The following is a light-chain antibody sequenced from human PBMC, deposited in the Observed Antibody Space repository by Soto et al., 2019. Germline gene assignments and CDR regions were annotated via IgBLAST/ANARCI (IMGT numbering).Light chain of an antibody. CDR2: DVS. Sequence: ENVLTQSPGTLSLSPGERAILACRASQSVDKNYLAWFQQKLGQAPRLLIYDVSNRATGTPDRFSGSGSGTDFTLTISRLEPEDFAVYYCQQYARSPLTFGGGTKVEIK. CDR1: QSVDKNY. J-gene: IGKJ4*01. V-gene: IGKV3-20*01. CDR3: QQYARSPLT.